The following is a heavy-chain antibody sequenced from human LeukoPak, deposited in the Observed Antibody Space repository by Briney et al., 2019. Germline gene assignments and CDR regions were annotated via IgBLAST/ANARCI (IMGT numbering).Heavy chain of an antibody. CDR1: GGSISSDY. CDR3: ARHITGTRWSFGC. Sequence: SETLSLTCTVSGGSISSDYWSWIRQPPGKGLEWIGLMHDSGSTSYDPSLKSRVTISADTSKNQFSLRLNSVTAADTAVYYCARHITGTRWSFGCWGQGTLVTVSS. V-gene: IGHV4-59*01. D-gene: IGHD1-7*01. J-gene: IGHJ4*02. CDR2: MHDSGST.